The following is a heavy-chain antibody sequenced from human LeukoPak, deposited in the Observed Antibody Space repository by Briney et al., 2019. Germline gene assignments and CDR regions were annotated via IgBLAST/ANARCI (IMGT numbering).Heavy chain of an antibody. D-gene: IGHD2-2*01. CDR3: ARGEYQLHFDYYYYGMDV. Sequence: SVKVSCKASGYTFTGYYMHWVRQAPGQGLEWMGRIIPILGIANYAQKFQGRVTITADKSTSTAYMELSSLRSEDTAVYYCARGEYQLHFDYYYYGMDVWGQGTTVTVSS. V-gene: IGHV1-69*04. CDR1: GYTFTGYY. J-gene: IGHJ6*02. CDR2: IIPILGIA.